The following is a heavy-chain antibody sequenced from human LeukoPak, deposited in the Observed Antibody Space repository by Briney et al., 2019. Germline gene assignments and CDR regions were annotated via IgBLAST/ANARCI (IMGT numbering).Heavy chain of an antibody. V-gene: IGHV3-74*01. CDR3: AREEGATDY. D-gene: IGHD1-26*01. J-gene: IGHJ4*02. CDR2: INGDGRNT. CDR1: GFTFSTYW. Sequence: GGSLRLSCAASGFTFSTYWMHWVRQAPGEGLVWVSHINGDGRNTNYADSVKGRFTISRDNAKNTLYLQMNSLRAEDTAVYYCAREEGATDYWGQGTPVTVSS.